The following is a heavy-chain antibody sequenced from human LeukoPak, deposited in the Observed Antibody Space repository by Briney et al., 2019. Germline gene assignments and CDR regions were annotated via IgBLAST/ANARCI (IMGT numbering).Heavy chain of an antibody. CDR3: ARAAAVTGQFEF. D-gene: IGHD6-19*01. Sequence: SETLSLTCTVSGASISSSHWWTWVRQPPGEALEWIGEIYHAGSTKYNPSLKSRLTISVDKSSNSFSLSLTSVTAADTAFYYCARAAAVTGQFEFWGQGTLVTVSS. J-gene: IGHJ4*02. CDR1: GASISSSHW. V-gene: IGHV4-4*02. CDR2: IYHAGST.